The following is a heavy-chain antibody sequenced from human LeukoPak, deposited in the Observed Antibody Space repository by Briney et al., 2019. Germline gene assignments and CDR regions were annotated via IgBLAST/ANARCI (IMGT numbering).Heavy chain of an antibody. Sequence: PGGSLRLSCAASGFTFSNYAMSWVRQAPGKGLEWVSAISGSASSTYHADSVKGRFTISRDNAKNSLYLQMNSLRAEDTAVYYCARGQDTVVTSRDAFDIWGQGTMVTVSS. J-gene: IGHJ3*02. V-gene: IGHV3-23*01. D-gene: IGHD4-23*01. CDR2: ISGSASST. CDR3: ARGQDTVVTSRDAFDI. CDR1: GFTFSNYA.